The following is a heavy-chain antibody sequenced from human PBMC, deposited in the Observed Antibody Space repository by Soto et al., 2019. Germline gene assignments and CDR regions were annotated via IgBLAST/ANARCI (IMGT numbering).Heavy chain of an antibody. V-gene: IGHV3-23*01. D-gene: IGHD4-17*01. CDR1: GFTFSSYA. CDR3: AKVLTTVTTTAWYFQH. CDR2: ISGSGGST. J-gene: IGHJ1*01. Sequence: GSLRLSCAASGFTFSSYAMSWVRQAPGKGLEWVSAISGSGGSTYYADSVKGRFTISRDNSKNTLYLQMNSLRAEDTAVYYCAKVLTTVTTTAWYFQHWGQGTLVTVSS.